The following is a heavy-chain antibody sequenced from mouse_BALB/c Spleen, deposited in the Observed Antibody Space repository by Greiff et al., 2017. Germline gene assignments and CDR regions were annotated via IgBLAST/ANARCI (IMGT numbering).Heavy chain of an antibody. Sequence: DVQLVESGGGLVKPGGSLKLSCAASGFTFSSYTMSWVRQTPEKRLEWVATISSGGSYTYYPDSVKGRFTISRDNAKNTLYLQMSSLKSEDTAMYYCTRDDVYFDVWGAGTTVTVSS. J-gene: IGHJ1*01. CDR2: ISSGGSYT. CDR3: TRDDVYFDV. V-gene: IGHV5-6-4*01. CDR1: GFTFSSYT.